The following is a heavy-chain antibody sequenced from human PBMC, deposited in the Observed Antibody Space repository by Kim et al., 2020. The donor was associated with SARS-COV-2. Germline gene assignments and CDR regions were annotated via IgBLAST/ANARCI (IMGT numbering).Heavy chain of an antibody. CDR3: ARQVVSAWFNFDL. Sequence: SHLPLKKRLTISVDTPKKQFSLKVTSVTAADTAMYYCARQVVSAWFNFDLWGQGTMVTVSS. D-gene: IGHD2-15*01. J-gene: IGHJ3*01. V-gene: IGHV4-39*01.